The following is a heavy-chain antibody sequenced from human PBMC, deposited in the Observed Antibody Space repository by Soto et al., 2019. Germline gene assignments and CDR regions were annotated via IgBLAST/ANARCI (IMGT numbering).Heavy chain of an antibody. Sequence: EVQLLESGGGLVQPGGSLRLSFAASGFTFNNYAMTWVRQAPGKGLEWVSAISGGGDTTSYADSVKGRFTVSRDGSKNTLDLQMSSLRAEDTALYYCAKGRGGSGSLTPSVDFWGQGTLVTVSS. J-gene: IGHJ4*02. D-gene: IGHD3-10*01. CDR1: GFTFNNYA. CDR3: AKGRGGSGSLTPSVDF. V-gene: IGHV3-23*01. CDR2: ISGGGDTT.